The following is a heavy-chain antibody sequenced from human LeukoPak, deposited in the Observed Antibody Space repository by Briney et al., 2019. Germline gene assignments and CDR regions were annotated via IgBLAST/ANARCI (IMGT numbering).Heavy chain of an antibody. J-gene: IGHJ4*02. Sequence: GGSLRLSCAASGFTFSSYWMSWVRQAPGKGLEWVSAISGSGGSTYYADSVKGRFTISRDNSKNTLYLQMNSLRAEDTAVYYCASNRGAQYPNSFDYWGQGTLVTVSS. CDR3: ASNRGAQYPNSFDY. CDR2: ISGSGGST. D-gene: IGHD1-14*01. V-gene: IGHV3-23*01. CDR1: GFTFSSYW.